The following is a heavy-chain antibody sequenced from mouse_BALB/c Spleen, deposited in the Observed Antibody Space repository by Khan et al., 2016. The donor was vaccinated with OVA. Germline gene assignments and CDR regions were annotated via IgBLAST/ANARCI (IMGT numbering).Heavy chain of an antibody. V-gene: IGHV5-6*01. CDR3: ARLAYYYDSEGFAY. J-gene: IGHJ3*01. D-gene: IGHD1-1*01. Sequence: EVELVESGGDLVKPGGSLKLSCAASGFTFSTYGMSWVRQTPDKRLEWVATVSSGGSYTYSPDSVKGRFTISRDHAKTTLYLQMSSLKSEDTAMFYLARLAYYYDSEGFAYWGQGTLVTVSA. CDR2: VSSGGSYT. CDR1: GFTFSTYG.